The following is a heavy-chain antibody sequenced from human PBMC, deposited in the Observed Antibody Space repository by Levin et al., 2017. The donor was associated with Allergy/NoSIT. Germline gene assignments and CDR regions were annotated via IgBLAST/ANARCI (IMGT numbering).Heavy chain of an antibody. CDR1: GFSLSTSGVG. CDR2: IYWDDDK. CDR3: ARHREYSSSSGIFDY. D-gene: IGHD6-6*01. Sequence: SGPTLVKPTQTLTLTCTFSGFSLSTSGVGVGWIRQPPGKALEWLALIYWDDDKRYSPSLKSRLTITKDTSKNQVVLTMTNMDPVDTATYYCARHREYSSSSGIFDYWGQGTLVTVSS. V-gene: IGHV2-5*02. J-gene: IGHJ4*02.